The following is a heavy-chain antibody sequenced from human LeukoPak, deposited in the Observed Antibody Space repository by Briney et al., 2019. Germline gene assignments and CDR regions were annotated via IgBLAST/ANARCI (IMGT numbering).Heavy chain of an antibody. Sequence: AESPTLSCAASGSTFSSSALSWVRQTPAKTPPPLSAICGSGGTTYYAVSVKGRFTISRDNSKNTLYLQMNSLRAEDTAVYYCAKTAVAGPNWFDPWGQGTLVTVSS. D-gene: IGHD6-19*01. V-gene: IGHV3-23*01. CDR1: GSTFSSSA. CDR3: AKTAVAGPNWFDP. J-gene: IGHJ5*02. CDR2: ICGSGGTT.